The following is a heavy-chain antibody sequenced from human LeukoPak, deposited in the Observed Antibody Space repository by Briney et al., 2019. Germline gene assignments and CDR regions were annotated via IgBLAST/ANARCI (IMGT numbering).Heavy chain of an antibody. D-gene: IGHD3-10*01. CDR1: RFTLSFSTDN. CDR2: ISNVGSTI. CDR3: ARDSSDPLLWFGETTLKYNWFDP. J-gene: IGHJ5*02. Sequence: GGSLRLSCAASRFTLSFSTDNMMWVRQAPGKGLEWISFISNVGSTIYYAASVEGRFTISRDNAKNLLYLEMNGLRAEDTAVYYCARDSSDPLLWFGETTLKYNWFDPWGQGTLVTVSS. V-gene: IGHV3-48*01.